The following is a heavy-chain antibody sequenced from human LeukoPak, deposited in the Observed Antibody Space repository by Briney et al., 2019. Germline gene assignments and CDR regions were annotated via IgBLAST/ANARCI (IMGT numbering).Heavy chain of an antibody. CDR2: IGIESGNT. J-gene: IGHJ5*02. V-gene: IGHV3-48*04. D-gene: IGHD4-17*01. CDR1: GFPFIDYS. Sequence: GGSLRLSCTASGFPFIDYSMNWVRQAPGKGLEWISYIGIESGNTNYADSVKGRFTISADNAKKSLYLQMNSLRGEDTAVYYFAIVQNYGLNHWGQGTLLSVSS. CDR3: AIVQNYGLNH.